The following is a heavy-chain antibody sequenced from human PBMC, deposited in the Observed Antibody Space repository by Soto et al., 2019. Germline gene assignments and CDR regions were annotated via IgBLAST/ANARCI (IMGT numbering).Heavy chain of an antibody. CDR3: VGGQYYFDY. D-gene: IGHD3-10*01. CDR2: ISYDGSNK. J-gene: IGHJ4*02. CDR1: GFPFSSYG. V-gene: IGHV3-30*03. Sequence: QVQLVESGGGVVQPGRSLRLSCAASGFPFSSYGMHWVREAPGKGLEWVAVISYDGSNKYYADSVKGRFTISRDNSASSLYLQRNSLRPEDTALCYCVGGQYYFDYRGQGTLVTVSP.